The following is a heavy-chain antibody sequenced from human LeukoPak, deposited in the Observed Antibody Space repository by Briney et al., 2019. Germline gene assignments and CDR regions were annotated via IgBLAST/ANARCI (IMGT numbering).Heavy chain of an antibody. CDR1: GDSISSSNYY. D-gene: IGHD3-10*01. CDR3: ARYVVYGSGKYYFDY. Sequence: PSETLSLTCTVSGDSISSSNYYWSWIRQPPGKELEWIASINYSGSTYYNPSLKSLVTISVDTSKNQLSLRLSSVTAADTAVYFCARYVVYGSGKYYFDYWGQGSLVTVSS. CDR2: INYSGST. J-gene: IGHJ4*02. V-gene: IGHV4-39*01.